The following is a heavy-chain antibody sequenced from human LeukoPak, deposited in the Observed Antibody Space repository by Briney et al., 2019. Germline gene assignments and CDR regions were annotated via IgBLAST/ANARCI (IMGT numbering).Heavy chain of an antibody. CDR1: GYTFTGYY. D-gene: IGHD6-13*01. CDR2: INPNNGDT. V-gene: IGHV1-2*02. CDR3: ARAIAAGCNCCGFDP. J-gene: IGHJ5*02. Sequence: GASVKVSCKASGYTFTGYYLHWVRRAPGQGLEWMGWINPNNGDTNYAQKFQGRVTMTRDTSISTAYMELTRLTSDDTAVYSCARAIAAGCNCCGFDPWGQGTLVTVSS.